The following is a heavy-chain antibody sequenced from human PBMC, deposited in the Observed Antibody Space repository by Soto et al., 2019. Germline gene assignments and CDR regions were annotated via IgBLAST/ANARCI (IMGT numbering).Heavy chain of an antibody. D-gene: IGHD2-15*01. V-gene: IGHV1-69*12. J-gene: IGHJ4*02. Sequence: QVQLVQSGAEVKKPGSSVKVSCKASGGTFSSYAISWVRQAPGQGLEWMGGIIPIFGTANYAQKFQGRVTITADESTSTAYMEPSSLRSEDTAVYYCARSDCSGGSCYWSDDYWGQGTLVTVSS. CDR2: IIPIFGTA. CDR1: GGTFSSYA. CDR3: ARSDCSGGSCYWSDDY.